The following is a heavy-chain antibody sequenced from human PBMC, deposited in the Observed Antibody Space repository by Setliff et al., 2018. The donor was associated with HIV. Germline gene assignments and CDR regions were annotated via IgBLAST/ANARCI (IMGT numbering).Heavy chain of an antibody. D-gene: IGHD5-18*01. Sequence: ASVKVSCKASGYIFTHYGISWVRQAPGQGLEWMGWISAYSGNTKYAQKFQGRLTMTTDTSTTTAYMELRSLRSDDTAVYYCARRGDSYGLDPIYYYYYYMDVWGKGTTVTVSS. CDR2: ISAYSGNT. J-gene: IGHJ6*03. CDR3: ARRGDSYGLDPIYYYYYYMDV. V-gene: IGHV1-18*01. CDR1: GYIFTHYG.